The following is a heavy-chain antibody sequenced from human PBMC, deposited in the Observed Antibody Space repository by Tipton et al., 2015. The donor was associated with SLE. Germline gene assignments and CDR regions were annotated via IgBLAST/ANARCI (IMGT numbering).Heavy chain of an antibody. V-gene: IGHV3-74*01. CDR2: TNQDGAIR. CDR1: GFNFGACW. CDR3: TRGIDPGSSRISDY. D-gene: IGHD2-15*01. Sequence: GSLRLSCVASGFNFGACWMHWVHQAPGKGLVWMSRTNQDGAIRSYEDSVKGRFIISRDNSKSTLYLQMNNVRVEDTALYYCTRGIDPGSSRISDYWGQGTMVSVSS. J-gene: IGHJ4*02.